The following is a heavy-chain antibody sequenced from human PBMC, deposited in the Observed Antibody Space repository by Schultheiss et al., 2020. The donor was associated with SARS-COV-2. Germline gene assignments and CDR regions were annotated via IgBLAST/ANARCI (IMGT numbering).Heavy chain of an antibody. CDR2: INHSGST. CDR3: AREDYYYGMNV. Sequence: SQTLSLTCAVYGGSFSGYYWSWIRQPPGEGLEWVGEINHSGSTNYNPSLKSRVTISMDTSMNQFSLKLSSVTAADTAVYYCAREDYYYGMNVWGQGTAVTVSS. V-gene: IGHV4-34*01. J-gene: IGHJ6*02. CDR1: GGSFSGYY.